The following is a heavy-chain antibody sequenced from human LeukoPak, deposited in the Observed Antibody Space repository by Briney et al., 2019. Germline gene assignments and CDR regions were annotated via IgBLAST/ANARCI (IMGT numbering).Heavy chain of an antibody. J-gene: IGHJ4*02. D-gene: IGHD1-14*01. CDR3: ARPLNQYY. CDR2: ISSSGSTI. V-gene: IGHV3-48*03. CDR1: GFPFSSYG. Sequence: GGSLRLSCRASGFPFSSYGLNWDRQAPGKGLEWVSYISSSGSTIYYADSVKGRFTISRDNAKNSLYLQMNSLRAEDTAVYYCARPLNQYYWGQGTLVTVSS.